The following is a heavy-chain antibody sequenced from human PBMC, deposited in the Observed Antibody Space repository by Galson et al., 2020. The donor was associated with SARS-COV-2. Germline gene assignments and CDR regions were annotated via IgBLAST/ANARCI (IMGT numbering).Heavy chain of an antibody. Sequence: ASVKVSCKASGYTFTSYDINWVRQATGQGLEWMGWMNPNSGNPGYAQKFQGRVTMTRNTSISTAYMELRSLRSEDTAVYYCARASLDIVVVPAAKVDDYYYYMDVWGKGTTVTVSS. CDR3: ARASLDIVVVPAAKVDDYYYYMDV. J-gene: IGHJ6*03. V-gene: IGHV1-8*01. CDR2: MNPNSGNP. CDR1: GYTFTSYD. D-gene: IGHD2-2*03.